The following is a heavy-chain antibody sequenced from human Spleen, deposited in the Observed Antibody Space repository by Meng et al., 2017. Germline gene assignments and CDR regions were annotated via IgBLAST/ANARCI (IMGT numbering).Heavy chain of an antibody. CDR1: GGSISGHY. V-gene: IGHV4-59*11. Sequence: QVQLQESGPGLVKPSETLSLTCTVSGGSISGHYWSWIRQPPGKGLEWIAYIHYSGTTTNYNPSLKSRVTVSVDTSKNQFSLQLNSVTPGDTAVYYCARGFAPVAPGAFDYWGQGTLVTVSS. J-gene: IGHJ4*02. CDR2: IHYSGTTT. D-gene: IGHD2-2*01. CDR3: ARGFAPVAPGAFDY.